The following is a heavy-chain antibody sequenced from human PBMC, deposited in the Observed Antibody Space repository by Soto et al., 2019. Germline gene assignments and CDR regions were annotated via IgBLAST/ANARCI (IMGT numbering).Heavy chain of an antibody. D-gene: IGHD2-21*02. CDR3: ARDHLILPAHDFFYGSDV. V-gene: IGHV3-7*03. Sequence: GGSLRLSCEVSGFTFSMYSMSWVRQSPGKGLEWVAKTPQDGVDGHYADSVKGRFTISGDNGKNSLYLQLNNLRAEDTAVYYCARDHLILPAHDFFYGSDVWGRGATVTVSS. CDR2: TPQDGVDG. J-gene: IGHJ6*02. CDR1: GFTFSMYS.